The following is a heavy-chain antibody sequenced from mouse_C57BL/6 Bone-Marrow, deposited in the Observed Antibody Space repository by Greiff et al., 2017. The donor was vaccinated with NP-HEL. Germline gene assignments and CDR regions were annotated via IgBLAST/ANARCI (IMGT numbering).Heavy chain of an antibody. J-gene: IGHJ1*03. Sequence: EVKLMESGGGLVQSGRSLRLSCATSGFTFSDFYMEWVRQAPGKGLEWIAASRNKANDYTTEYSASVKGRFNVSRDTSQSILYLQMNALRAEDTAIYYCARDANYYGSSYGYFDVWGTGTTVTVSS. CDR3: ARDANYYGSSYGYFDV. CDR1: GFTFSDFY. D-gene: IGHD1-1*01. V-gene: IGHV7-1*01. CDR2: SRNKANDYTT.